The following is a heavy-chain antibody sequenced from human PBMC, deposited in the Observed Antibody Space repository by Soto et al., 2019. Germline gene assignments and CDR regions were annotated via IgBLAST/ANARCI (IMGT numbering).Heavy chain of an antibody. CDR1: GYTFTRYG. V-gene: IGHV1-18*01. CDR2: ISGYNGDT. D-gene: IGHD2-8*01. Sequence: QGHLVLSGAEVKKPGTSVKVSCKASGYTFTRYGISWVRQAPGQGLEWMGWISGYNGDTNYAQNLQGRVTMTIDTSXXTAYMELRSLTSDDTAVYYCAKNGQPPYYYYGLDVWGQGTTVTVSS. CDR3: AKNGQPPYYYYGLDV. J-gene: IGHJ6*02.